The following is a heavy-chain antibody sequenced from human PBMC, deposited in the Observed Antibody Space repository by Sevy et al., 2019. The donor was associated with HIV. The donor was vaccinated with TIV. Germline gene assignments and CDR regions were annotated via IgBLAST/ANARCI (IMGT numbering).Heavy chain of an antibody. CDR1: GFTSGDYI. D-gene: IGHD3-10*01. CDR2: IRSKTYGGTT. J-gene: IGHJ6*02. Sequence: GSLRLSCTPSGFTSGDYILTWVRQTPGKGLEWVGFIRSKTYGGTTEYAASVKGRFTISRDDSKNVAYLRMNSLKTEDTAVYYCTRTSYYYDSGSYYGMDVWGQGTTVTVSS. V-gene: IGHV3-49*04. CDR3: TRTSYYYDSGSYYGMDV.